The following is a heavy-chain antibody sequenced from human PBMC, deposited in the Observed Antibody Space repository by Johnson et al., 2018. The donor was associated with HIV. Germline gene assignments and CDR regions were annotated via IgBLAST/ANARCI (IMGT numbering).Heavy chain of an antibody. V-gene: IGHV3-30-3*01. CDR1: GFTFSSYA. Sequence: QVQLVESGGGVVQPGRSLRLSCAASGFTFSSYAMHWVRQAPGKGLEWVAVISYDGTNEYYADSVKGRFTISRDNSKNTLYLQMNSLRAEYTAVYYGARGQVLDMATCIGGESFDIWDQGTMFTVSS. J-gene: IGHJ3*02. CDR2: ISYDGTNE. D-gene: IGHD5-24*01. CDR3: ARGQVLDMATCIGGESFDI.